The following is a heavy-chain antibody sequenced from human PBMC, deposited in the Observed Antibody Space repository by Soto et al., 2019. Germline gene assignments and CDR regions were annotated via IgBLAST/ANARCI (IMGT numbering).Heavy chain of an antibody. CDR3: ARDSGYSYGPIDY. D-gene: IGHD5-18*01. Sequence: ASVKVSCKASGYTFTSYAIDWVRQAPGQRLEWMGWINAGNGNTKYSQKFQGRVTITRDTSASTAYMELSSLRSEDTAVYYCARDSGYSYGPIDYWGQGTLVTVSS. V-gene: IGHV1-3*01. CDR1: GYTFTSYA. CDR2: INAGNGNT. J-gene: IGHJ4*02.